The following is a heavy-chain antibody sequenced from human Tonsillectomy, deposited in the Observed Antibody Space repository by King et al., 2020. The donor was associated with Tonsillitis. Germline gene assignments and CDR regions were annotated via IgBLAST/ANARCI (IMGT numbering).Heavy chain of an antibody. CDR2: IYYSGST. Sequence: QLQESGPGLVKPSQTLSLTCTVSGGSISSGGYYWSWIRQHPGKGLEWIGYIYYSGSTYYNPSLKRRVTISVDTSKNQFSLKLSSLTAADTAVYYCARDRPIFGGWYFDLWGRGTLVTVSS. V-gene: IGHV4-31*03. D-gene: IGHD3-10*01. CDR3: ARDRPIFGGWYFDL. J-gene: IGHJ2*01. CDR1: GGSISSGGYY.